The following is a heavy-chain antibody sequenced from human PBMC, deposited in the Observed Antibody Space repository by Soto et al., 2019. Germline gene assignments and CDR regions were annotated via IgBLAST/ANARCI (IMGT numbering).Heavy chain of an antibody. CDR1: GFTFSSYG. V-gene: IGHV3-30*18. CDR2: ISYDGNTE. D-gene: IGHD3-10*01. J-gene: IGHJ2*01. Sequence: QVQLVESGGGVVQPGRSLRLSCAASGFTFSSYGMHWVRQAPGKGLEWVAFISYDGNTEYYTDSVKGRFTISRDTSKNTLYLQMNSLRVEDAALYMCAKEASGGCLQYWYFDLWGRGTPVTVSS. CDR3: AKEASGGCLQYWYFDL.